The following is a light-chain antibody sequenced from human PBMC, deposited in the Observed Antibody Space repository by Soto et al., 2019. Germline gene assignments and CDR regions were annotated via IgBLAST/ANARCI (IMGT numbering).Light chain of an antibody. CDR2: GNS. Sequence: QPVLTQPPSVSGAPGLRVTISCTGSSSNIGAGYDVHWYQQLPGTAPKLLIYGNSNRPSGVPDRFSGSKSGTSASLAITGLQAEDEADYYCQSHDSSLSGSYVFGTGTKLTVL. J-gene: IGLJ1*01. CDR3: QSHDSSLSGSYV. CDR1: SSNIGAGYD. V-gene: IGLV1-40*01.